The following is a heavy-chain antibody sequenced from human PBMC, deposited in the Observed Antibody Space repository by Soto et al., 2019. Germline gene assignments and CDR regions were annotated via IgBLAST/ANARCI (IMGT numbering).Heavy chain of an antibody. Sequence: ASVKVSCKASGYTFTSYAMHWVRQAPGQRLEWMGWINAGNGNTKYSQKFQGRVTITRDTSASTAYMELSSLRSEDTAVYYCARDWTTVTTFGFDLWGRGTLVTVSS. CDR2: INAGNGNT. CDR3: ARDWTTVTTFGFDL. J-gene: IGHJ2*01. V-gene: IGHV1-3*01. D-gene: IGHD4-17*01. CDR1: GYTFTSYA.